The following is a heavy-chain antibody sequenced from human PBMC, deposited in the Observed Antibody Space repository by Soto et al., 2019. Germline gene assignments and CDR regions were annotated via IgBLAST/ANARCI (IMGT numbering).Heavy chain of an antibody. Sequence: QVQLVQSGAEVKKPGASVKDSCKASGYTFTSYAMHWVRQAPGHRLECMGWINAGNGNTKYSQKFQGRVTITRDTSASTAYMEMSSLRSEDTAVYYCARVSGISVAEVWGQVTLVTVSS. CDR1: GYTFTSYA. CDR3: ARVSGISVAEV. D-gene: IGHD6-19*01. J-gene: IGHJ4*02. CDR2: INAGNGNT. V-gene: IGHV1-3*01.